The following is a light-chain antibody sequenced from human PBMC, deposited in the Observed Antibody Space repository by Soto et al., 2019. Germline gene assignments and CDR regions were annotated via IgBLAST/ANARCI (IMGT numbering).Light chain of an antibody. V-gene: IGKV3-20*01. Sequence: EIVLPQSPGTLSLSPGERATLSCRARQSVSSSYLAWYQKKPGQSPRLRIYGAYSRATGIPDRFSGSGSGTDFSLTISRLEPEDFAVYDCQQYGISLTFGGGTKVEIK. CDR1: QSVSSSY. J-gene: IGKJ4*01. CDR3: QQYGISLT. CDR2: GAY.